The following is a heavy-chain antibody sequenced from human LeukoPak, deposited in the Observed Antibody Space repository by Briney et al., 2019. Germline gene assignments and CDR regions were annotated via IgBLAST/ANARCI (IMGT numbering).Heavy chain of an antibody. CDR3: ARVQAYGGKGYFDY. CDR2: IYYSGST. Sequence: SETLSLTCTVSGGSISSYYWSWIRQPPGKGLEWVGYIYYSGSTNYNPSLKSRVTISVDTSKNQFSLKLSSVTAADTAVYYCARVQAYGGKGYFDYWGQGTLVTVSS. V-gene: IGHV4-59*01. CDR1: GGSISSYY. J-gene: IGHJ4*02. D-gene: IGHD4-23*01.